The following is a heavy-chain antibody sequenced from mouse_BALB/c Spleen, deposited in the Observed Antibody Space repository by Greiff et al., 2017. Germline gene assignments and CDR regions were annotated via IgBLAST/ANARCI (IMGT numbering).Heavy chain of an antibody. CDR2: INPSTGYT. J-gene: IGHJ3*01. Sequence: QVQLQQSGAELAKPGASVKMSCKASGYTFTSYWMHWVKQRPGQGLEWIGYINPSTGYTEYNQKFKDKATLTADKSSSTAYMQLSSLTSEDSAVYYCAREGGQLGFPPWFAYWGQGTLVTVSA. V-gene: IGHV1-7*01. CDR3: AREGGQLGFPPWFAY. D-gene: IGHD3-2*01. CDR1: GYTFTSYW.